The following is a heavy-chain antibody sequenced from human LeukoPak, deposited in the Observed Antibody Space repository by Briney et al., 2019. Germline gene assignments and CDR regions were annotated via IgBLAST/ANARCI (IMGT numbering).Heavy chain of an antibody. CDR1: GCTFTSYY. CDR3: ARDRSTVTKTYYFDY. V-gene: IGHV1-46*01. CDR2: INPSGGST. Sequence: ASVKVSCKASGCTFTSYYMHWVRQAPGQGLEWMGIINPSGGSTSYAQKFQGRFTMARDMSTSTVYMELSSLRSEDTAVYYCARDRSTVTKTYYFDYWGQGPLVTVSS. D-gene: IGHD4-17*01. J-gene: IGHJ4*02.